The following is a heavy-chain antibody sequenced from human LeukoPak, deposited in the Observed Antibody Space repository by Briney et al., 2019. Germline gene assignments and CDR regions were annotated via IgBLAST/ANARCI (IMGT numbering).Heavy chain of an antibody. D-gene: IGHD2-21*01. Sequence: PGGSLRLSCAASGFTFSNHAMSWVRQAPGKGLQWVSVISGGGRTTEYADSVKGRFTVSGDNSVNTLSLHMDSLRVEDTAIYYCAKNVVFTRYFDSWGQGTLVTVSS. V-gene: IGHV3-23*01. CDR3: AKNVVFTRYFDS. CDR1: GFTFSNHA. CDR2: ISGGGRTT. J-gene: IGHJ4*02.